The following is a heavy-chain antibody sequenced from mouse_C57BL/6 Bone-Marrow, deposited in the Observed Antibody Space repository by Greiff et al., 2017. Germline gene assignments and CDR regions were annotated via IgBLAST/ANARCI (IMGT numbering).Heavy chain of an antibody. V-gene: IGHV1-18*01. CDR3: ARSEGYYNGVPAWCAY. J-gene: IGHJ3*01. CDR1: GFTFTAYN. Sequence: EVQVVESGPELVKPGASVKIPCKASGFTFTAYNMDWVKQSHGKSLEWIGDINPNNGGTISNQKFNGKAKLTVDKSSSTAFMELRSLTSEDTAVDYCARSEGYYNGVPAWCAYWGQGTLVTVSA. CDR2: INPNNGGT. D-gene: IGHD1-3*01.